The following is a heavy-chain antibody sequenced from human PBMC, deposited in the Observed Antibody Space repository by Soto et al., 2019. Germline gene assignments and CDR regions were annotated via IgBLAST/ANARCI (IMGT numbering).Heavy chain of an antibody. V-gene: IGHV4-39*01. Sequence: PSETLSLTCTVSGGSISSNSYYWGWIRQPPGKGLEWIGSIYYNGDTYYNPSLKSRVTISVDTSKIQFSLKLGSVTAADTAVYYCARHYYGSGSYWNFDYWGRGALVTVSS. CDR1: GGSISSNSYY. D-gene: IGHD3-10*01. CDR2: IYYNGDT. CDR3: ARHYYGSGSYWNFDY. J-gene: IGHJ4*02.